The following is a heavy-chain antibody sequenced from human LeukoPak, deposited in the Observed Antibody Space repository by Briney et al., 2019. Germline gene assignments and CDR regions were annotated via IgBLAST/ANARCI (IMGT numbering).Heavy chain of an antibody. Sequence: GGSLRLSCAASGFTVSRNYMSWVRQAPGKGLEWVSVIYSAGSTYYADSVKGRFTIPRDNSKNTLYLQMNSLRAEDTAVYYCAREKYSSSSVPFDYWGQGTLVTVSS. V-gene: IGHV3-53*01. CDR1: GFTVSRNY. D-gene: IGHD6-6*01. J-gene: IGHJ4*02. CDR3: AREKYSSSSVPFDY. CDR2: IYSAGST.